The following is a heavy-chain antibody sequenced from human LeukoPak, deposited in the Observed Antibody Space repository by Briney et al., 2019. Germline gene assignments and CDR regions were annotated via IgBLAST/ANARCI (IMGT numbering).Heavy chain of an antibody. Sequence: PSETLSLTCTVSGGSISSYYCSWIRQPPGKGLEWTGYIYYTGSTNYNPSLKSRVTISVDTSKNQFSLKLSSVTAADTAVYYCAGGLRLEYLYDYWGQGTLVTVSS. V-gene: IGHV4-59*01. CDR1: GGSISSYY. CDR2: IYYTGST. J-gene: IGHJ4*02. CDR3: AGGLRLEYLYDY. D-gene: IGHD5-12*01.